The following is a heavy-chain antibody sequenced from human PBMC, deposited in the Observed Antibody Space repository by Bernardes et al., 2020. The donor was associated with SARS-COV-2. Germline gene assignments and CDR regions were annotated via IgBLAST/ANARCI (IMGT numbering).Heavy chain of an antibody. J-gene: IGHJ6*02. CDR3: TKGARRYYYHGMDV. CDR1: GFTFGDFA. Sequence: SLRLSCAVSGFTFGDFAMHWVRQVPGKGLEWVSGIDWNSSTMRYADSVRGRFTISRDNAKNSLYLQMNSLRAEDTALYYCTKGARRYYYHGMDVWGQGTTVTVSS. V-gene: IGHV3-9*01. CDR2: IDWNSSTM. D-gene: IGHD1-26*01.